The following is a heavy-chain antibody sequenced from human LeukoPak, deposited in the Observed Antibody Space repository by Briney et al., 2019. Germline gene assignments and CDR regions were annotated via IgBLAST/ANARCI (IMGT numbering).Heavy chain of an antibody. CDR1: GFPFSSYW. D-gene: IGHD5-24*01. J-gene: IGHJ4*02. Sequence: GGSLRLSCVASGFPFSSYWMTWVRQAPGKGLEWVANIKQDGSKKSYVDSVKGRFTISRDNAKNSLYLQMNSLRAEDTAIYYCTRVGYIDEGVDYWGQGTLVTVSS. V-gene: IGHV3-7*04. CDR2: IKQDGSKK. CDR3: TRVGYIDEGVDY.